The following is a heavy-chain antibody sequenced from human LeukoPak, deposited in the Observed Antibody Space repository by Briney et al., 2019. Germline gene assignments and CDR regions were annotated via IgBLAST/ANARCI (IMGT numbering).Heavy chain of an antibody. V-gene: IGHV5-51*01. D-gene: IGHD2-2*01. CDR1: AYSFTSYW. Sequence: GESLKISCKASAYSFTSYWIGWVRQMPGKGLEWMGIIYPGDSDTRYSPSFQGHVTISADKSTSTAYLQWSSLKAPDTAMYYCARHSCVVVAAANYDYWGQGTLVTVSS. CDR2: IYPGDSDT. CDR3: ARHSCVVVAAANYDY. J-gene: IGHJ4*02.